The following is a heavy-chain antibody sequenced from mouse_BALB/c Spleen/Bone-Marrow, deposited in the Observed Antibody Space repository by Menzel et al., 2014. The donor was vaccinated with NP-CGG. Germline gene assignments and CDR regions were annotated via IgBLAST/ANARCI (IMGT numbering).Heavy chain of an antibody. D-gene: IGHD2-1*01. CDR2: VNPYNGGT. CDR1: GYTFTDYY. V-gene: IGHV1-19*01. CDR3: ARFPNYSYAMDY. Sequence: LQQSGPELVKPGASVKMSCKASGYTFTDYYMDWVKQSHGESFEWIGRVNPYNGGTSYNQKFKGKATLTVDKSSSTAYMELNSLTSEDSAVYYCARFPNYSYAMDYWGQGTSVTVSS. J-gene: IGHJ4*01.